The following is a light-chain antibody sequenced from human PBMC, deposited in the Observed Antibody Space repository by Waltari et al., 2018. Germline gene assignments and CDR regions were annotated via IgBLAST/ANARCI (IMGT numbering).Light chain of an antibody. CDR1: PTISIY. CDR2: AAS. J-gene: IGKJ3*01. CDR3: QQSFRNPLT. V-gene: IGKV1-39*01. Sequence: TCRWSPTISIYVNWYQQKPGKAPSLLVYAASSLNLGVPARFSGSGSGTEFTLTINSLEPEDVATYYCQQSFRNPLTFGPGTTVDV.